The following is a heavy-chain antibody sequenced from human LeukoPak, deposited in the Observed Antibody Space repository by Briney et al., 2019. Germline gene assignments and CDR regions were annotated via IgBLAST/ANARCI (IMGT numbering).Heavy chain of an antibody. CDR3: APKPAFDY. Sequence: GGTLRLSCAASGFTFSSYGMSWLRQAPGKGREWVSTIIISGSSTYYADSVKGRFTISRDNSKNTLYLQMSSLRAEDTAVYFCAPKPAFDYWGQRTLVTVSS. CDR1: GFTFSSYG. D-gene: IGHD2-2*01. V-gene: IGHV3-23*01. CDR2: IIISGSST. J-gene: IGHJ4*02.